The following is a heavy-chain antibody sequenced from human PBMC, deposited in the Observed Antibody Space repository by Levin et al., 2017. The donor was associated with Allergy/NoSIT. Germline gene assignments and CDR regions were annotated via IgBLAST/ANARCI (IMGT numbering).Heavy chain of an antibody. Sequence: GSLRLSCAVYGGSFSGYYWSWIRQPPGKGLEWIGEINHSGSTNYNPSLKSRVTISVDTSKNQFSLKLSSVTAADTAVYYCAREKCSGGSCYGAGQNGLFDPWGQGTLVTVSA. CDR3: AREKCSGGSCYGAGQNGLFDP. J-gene: IGHJ5*02. V-gene: IGHV4-34*01. CDR1: GGSFSGYY. CDR2: INHSGST. D-gene: IGHD2-15*01.